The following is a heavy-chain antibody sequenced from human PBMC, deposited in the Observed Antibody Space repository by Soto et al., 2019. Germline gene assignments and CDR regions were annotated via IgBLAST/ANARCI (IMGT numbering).Heavy chain of an antibody. CDR2: IDPSDSYT. CDR1: GYSFTSYW. D-gene: IGHD6-13*01. CDR3: ARSLIAAAGDYYYYGMDV. J-gene: IGHJ6*02. Sequence: GESLKISCKGSGYSFTSYWISWVRQMPGKGREWMGRIDPSDSYTNYSPSFQGHVTISADKSISTAYLQWSSLKASDTAMYYCARSLIAAAGDYYYYGMDVWGQGTTVTVSS. V-gene: IGHV5-10-1*01.